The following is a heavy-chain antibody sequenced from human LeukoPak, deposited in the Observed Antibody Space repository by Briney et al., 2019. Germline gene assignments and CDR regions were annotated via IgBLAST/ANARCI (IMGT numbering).Heavy chain of an antibody. V-gene: IGHV3-23*01. Sequence: GGSLRLSCAASGFTFSSYVMSWVRQAPGKGLEWVSAISGSGGTTYYADSVKGRFTISRDNSKNTLYLQMNSLRAEDTALYYCAKTMVRRVIIPFDSWGEGTLVTVSS. CDR1: GFTFSSYV. CDR2: ISGSGGTT. CDR3: AKTMVRRVIIPFDS. D-gene: IGHD3-10*01. J-gene: IGHJ4*02.